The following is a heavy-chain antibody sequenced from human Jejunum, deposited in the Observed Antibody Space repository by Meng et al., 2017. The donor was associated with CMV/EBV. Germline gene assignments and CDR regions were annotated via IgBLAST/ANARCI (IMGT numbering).Heavy chain of an antibody. Sequence: GFSFDDYGMTWVRRAPGKGLEWVSGINWSSAGTYYADSVKGRFTISRDNAKNSLYLQMNSLRDEDTALYYCAGIGDSSGYAKIDYWGQGTLVTVSS. V-gene: IGHV3-20*03. D-gene: IGHD3-22*01. J-gene: IGHJ4*02. CDR1: GFSFDDYG. CDR3: AGIGDSSGYAKIDY. CDR2: INWSSAGT.